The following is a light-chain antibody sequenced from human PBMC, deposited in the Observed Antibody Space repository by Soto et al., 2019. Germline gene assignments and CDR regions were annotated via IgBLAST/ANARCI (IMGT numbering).Light chain of an antibody. CDR2: GNS. CDR3: QSYDSSLSGYV. CDR1: SSNIGAGYD. Sequence: QSVLTQPPSWSGAPGQRVTISCTGSSSNIGAGYDVHWYQQLPGTATKLLIYGNSNRPSWVPDRFSVSKSGTSASLAITGLQAEDEADNCCQSYDSSLSGYVFGTGTKLTVL. J-gene: IGLJ1*01. V-gene: IGLV1-40*01.